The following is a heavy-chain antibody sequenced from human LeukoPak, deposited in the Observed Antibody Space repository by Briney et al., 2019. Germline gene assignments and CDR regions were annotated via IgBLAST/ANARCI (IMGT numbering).Heavy chain of an antibody. D-gene: IGHD4-17*01. Sequence: SETLSLTCTVSGGSISSSSYYWGWIRQPPGKGLEWIGSIYYSGSTYYNPSLKSRVTISVDTSKNQFSLKLSSVTAADTAVYYCAREGVYGDYGIDYWGQGTLVTVSS. CDR3: AREGVYGDYGIDY. V-gene: IGHV4-39*07. J-gene: IGHJ4*02. CDR2: IYYSGST. CDR1: GGSISSSSYY.